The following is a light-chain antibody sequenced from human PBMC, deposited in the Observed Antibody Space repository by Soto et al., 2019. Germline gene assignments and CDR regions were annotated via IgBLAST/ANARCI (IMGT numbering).Light chain of an antibody. CDR3: QQCYTSPAFP. CDR2: AAS. J-gene: IGKJ3*01. CDR1: QSIGNF. V-gene: IGKV1-39*01. Sequence: DIQMTQSPSSLSASIGDRVSITCRASQSIGNFLNWYQQKPGKVPKLLIYAASNLHSGVPSRFSGSGSGTEFTRAISSLQLEDFAAYYCQQCYTSPAFPFGPGTRVNAK.